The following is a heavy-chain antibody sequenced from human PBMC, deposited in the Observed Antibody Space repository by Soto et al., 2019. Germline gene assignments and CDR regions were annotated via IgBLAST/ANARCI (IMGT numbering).Heavy chain of an antibody. CDR2: IYYSGST. CDR3: AREGIAAPGVFQH. CDR1: GGSISSGGYY. J-gene: IGHJ1*01. V-gene: IGHV4-31*03. Sequence: QVQLQESGPGLVKPSQTPSLTCTVSGGSISSGGYYWSWIRQHPGKGLEWIGYIYYSGSTYYNPSRKRRVTISVDTSKNRCSLKLSSVTAADTAVYYCAREGIAAPGVFQHWGQGTLVTVSS. D-gene: IGHD6-13*01.